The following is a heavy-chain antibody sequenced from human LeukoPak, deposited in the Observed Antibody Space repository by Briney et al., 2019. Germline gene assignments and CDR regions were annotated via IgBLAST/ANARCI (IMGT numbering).Heavy chain of an antibody. Sequence: SVKVSCKASGGTFSSYAISWVQQAPGQGLEWMGRIIPIFGTANYAQKFQGRVTITTDESTSTAYMELSSLRSEDTAVYYCARDGYNHYYYYYMDVWGKGTTVTVSS. D-gene: IGHD5-24*01. J-gene: IGHJ6*03. CDR1: GGTFSSYA. CDR3: ARDGYNHYYYYYMDV. CDR2: IIPIFGTA. V-gene: IGHV1-69*05.